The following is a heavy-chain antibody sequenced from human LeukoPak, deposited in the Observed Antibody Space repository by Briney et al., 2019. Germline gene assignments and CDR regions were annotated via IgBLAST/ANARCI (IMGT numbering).Heavy chain of an antibody. D-gene: IGHD6-19*01. Sequence: PSETLSLTCAVYGGSFSGYYWSWIRQPPGKGLEWIGEINHRGSTNYNPSLKSRVTISIDTSKNQFSLKLSSVTAADTAVYYCARSGGYSSPQNYWGQGTLVTVSS. V-gene: IGHV4-34*01. CDR3: ARSGGYSSPQNY. CDR2: INHRGST. CDR1: GGSFSGYY. J-gene: IGHJ4*02.